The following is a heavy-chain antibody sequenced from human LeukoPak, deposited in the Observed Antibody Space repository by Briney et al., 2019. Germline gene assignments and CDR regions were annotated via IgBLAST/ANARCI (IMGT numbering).Heavy chain of an antibody. J-gene: IGHJ3*02. CDR2: INPNSGGT. V-gene: IGHV1-2*02. CDR3: ARESLLQQRTPDAFDI. D-gene: IGHD6-13*01. CDR1: GYTFTGYY. Sequence: GASVKVSCKASGYTFTGYYMHWVRQAPGQGLEWMGWINPNSGGTNYAQKFQGRVTMTRDTSISTAYMELSRLKSDDTAVYYCARESLLQQRTPDAFDIWGQRTMVSVSS.